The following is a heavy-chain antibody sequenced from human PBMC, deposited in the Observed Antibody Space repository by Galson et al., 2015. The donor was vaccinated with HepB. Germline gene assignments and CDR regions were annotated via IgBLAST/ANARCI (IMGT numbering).Heavy chain of an antibody. CDR3: ARNTYYYGSGYGY. Sequence: SLRLSCAASGFTFSSYDMNWVRQAPGKGLEWVSYISSSGSTIYYADSVKGRLTISRDNAKNSLYLQMNSLRAEDTAVYYCARNTYYYGSGYGYWGQGTLVTVSS. J-gene: IGHJ4*02. V-gene: IGHV3-48*03. D-gene: IGHD3-10*01. CDR1: GFTFSSYD. CDR2: ISSSGSTI.